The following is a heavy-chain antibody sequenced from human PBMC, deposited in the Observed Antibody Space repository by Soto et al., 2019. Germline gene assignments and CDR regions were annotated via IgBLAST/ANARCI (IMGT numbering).Heavy chain of an antibody. V-gene: IGHV1-2*02. Sequence: QVQLVQSGAELKKSGASVMVSCKASGYTFTGYYIHWVRQAPGQGLEWMGWINPNNGGTNYVQKFQGRVTMTRDTSISKAYMELRRLTSDDTAVYYCARDLPIVGTTTWDYWGQGTLVTVSS. J-gene: IGHJ4*02. D-gene: IGHD1-26*01. CDR3: ARDLPIVGTTTWDY. CDR1: GYTFTGYY. CDR2: INPNNGGT.